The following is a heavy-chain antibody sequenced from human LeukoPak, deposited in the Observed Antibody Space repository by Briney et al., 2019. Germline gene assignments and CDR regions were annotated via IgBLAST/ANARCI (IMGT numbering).Heavy chain of an antibody. D-gene: IGHD5-18*01. CDR1: EFTFSSYW. V-gene: IGHV3-49*03. J-gene: IGHJ3*02. CDR2: IRSKAYGGTT. Sequence: GGSLRLSCAASEFTFSSYWMSWFRQAPGKGLEWVGFIRSKAYGGTTEYAASVKGRFTIPRDDSKSIAYLQMNSLKTEDTAVYYCTRDGGYSYGQRVAFDIWGQGTMVTVSS. CDR3: TRDGGYSYGQRVAFDI.